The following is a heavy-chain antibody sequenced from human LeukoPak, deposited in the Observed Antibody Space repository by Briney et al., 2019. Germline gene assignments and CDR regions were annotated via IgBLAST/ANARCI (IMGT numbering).Heavy chain of an antibody. CDR1: GFTFSSYG. D-gene: IGHD3-10*01. J-gene: IGHJ4*02. CDR3: APCPNYGSGTSGK. Sequence: PGGSLRLSCAGSGFTFSSYGMHWVRQAPGKGLEWVAVISYDGSNKYYPDSVEGRFIISRDNSKNTLFLQMNSLRAEDTAVYYCAPCPNYGSGTSGKWGQGTLVTVSS. CDR2: ISYDGSNK. V-gene: IGHV3-30*03.